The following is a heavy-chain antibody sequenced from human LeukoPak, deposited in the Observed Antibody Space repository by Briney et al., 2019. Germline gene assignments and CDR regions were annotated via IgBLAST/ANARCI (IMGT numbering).Heavy chain of an antibody. CDR2: IYYSGST. V-gene: IGHV4-59*08. CDR3: ARRGTAARPGYYYYGMDV. CDR1: GGSISSYY. Sequence: PSETLSLTYTVSGGSISSYYWSWIRQPPGKGLEWIGYIYYSGSTNYNPSLKSRVTISVDTSKNQFSLKLSSVTAADAAVYYCARRGTAARPGYYYYGMDVWGQGTTVTVSS. J-gene: IGHJ6*02. D-gene: IGHD6-6*01.